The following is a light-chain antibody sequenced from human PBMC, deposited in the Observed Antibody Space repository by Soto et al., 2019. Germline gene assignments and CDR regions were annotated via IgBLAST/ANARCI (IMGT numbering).Light chain of an antibody. CDR1: HDISTY. J-gene: IGKJ5*01. CDR2: EAS. V-gene: IGKV1-9*01. Sequence: DIQLTQSPSLLSASVGDRVTITCRSSHDISTYLAWYQQKPGKVPKLMINEASTLQSGVPSSFSGSGSGTEFALTISGLLPADFATYHCQQPTTLPFPFGQGTR. CDR3: QQPTTLPFP.